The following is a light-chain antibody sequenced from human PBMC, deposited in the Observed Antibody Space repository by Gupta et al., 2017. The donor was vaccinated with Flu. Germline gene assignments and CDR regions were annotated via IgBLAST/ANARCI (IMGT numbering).Light chain of an antibody. Sequence: EIVMTQSPATLSVSPGERATLSCRASQSVSSNLVWYQHKPGQAPRLLIYGACTRDTGVPARFSGSGFGKELTLTSTSRQQEDFAFYYCQQDKKWPGWTFGQGTKVEI. CDR2: GAC. CDR3: QQDKKWPGWT. CDR1: QSVSSN. J-gene: IGKJ1*01. V-gene: IGKV3-15*01.